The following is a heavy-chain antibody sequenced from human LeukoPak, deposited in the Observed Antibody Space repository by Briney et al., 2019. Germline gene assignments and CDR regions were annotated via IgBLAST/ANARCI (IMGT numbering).Heavy chain of an antibody. D-gene: IGHD6-19*01. CDR2: VNYGEST. CDR3: ARRGSGWYYFDY. V-gene: IGHV4-34*01. CDR1: GGSFSGYH. Sequence: SETLSLTCAVFGGSFSGYHWSWIRQPPGKGLEWIGGVNYGESTNYNPSLKSRVTISVDTSKNQFSLKLSSVTAADTAVYYCARRGSGWYYFDYWGQGTLVTVSS. J-gene: IGHJ4*02.